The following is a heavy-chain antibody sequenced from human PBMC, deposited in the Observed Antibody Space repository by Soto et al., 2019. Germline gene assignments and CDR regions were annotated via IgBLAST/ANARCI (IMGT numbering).Heavy chain of an antibody. J-gene: IGHJ6*02. CDR2: IIPIFGTA. CDR1: GGTFSSYA. Sequence: QVQLVQSGAEVKKPGSSVKVSCKASGGTFSSYAISWVRQAPGQGLEWMGGIIPIFGTANYAQKFQGRVTITADESTSTAYMELSSLRSEDTAVYYCARGRAYYYDSSGYYLHYYYYGMDVWGQGTTVTVSS. D-gene: IGHD3-22*01. V-gene: IGHV1-69*12. CDR3: ARGRAYYYDSSGYYLHYYYYGMDV.